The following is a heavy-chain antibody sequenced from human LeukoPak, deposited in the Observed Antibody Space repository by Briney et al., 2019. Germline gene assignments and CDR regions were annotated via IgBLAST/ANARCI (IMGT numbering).Heavy chain of an antibody. V-gene: IGHV5-51*01. CDR3: PRQLSVAGDPTIEYYYYYRDV. J-gene: IGHJ6*03. D-gene: IGHD6-19*01. CDR2: IYPGNSDT. CDR1: GYSFTSYW. Sequence: GASLKISCKGCGYSFTSYWLGGVRQMRGRGVEWVGIIYPGNSDTRYRPFFRGQVTISADKSISTAYLLWSSLKATDTAMYYCPRQLSVAGDPTIEYYYYYRDVWGKGTTVTVSS.